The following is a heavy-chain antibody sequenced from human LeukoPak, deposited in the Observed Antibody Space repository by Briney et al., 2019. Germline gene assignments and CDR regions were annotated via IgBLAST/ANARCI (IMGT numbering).Heavy chain of an antibody. CDR2: INHSGST. D-gene: IGHD3-9*01. Sequence: SETLSLTCAVYGGSFSGYYWSWIRQPPGKGLEWIGEINHSGSTNYNPPLKSRVTISVDTSKNQFSLKLSSVTAADTAVYYCARGWLLYYMDVWGKGTTVTVSS. CDR1: GGSFSGYY. V-gene: IGHV4-34*01. J-gene: IGHJ6*03. CDR3: ARGWLLYYMDV.